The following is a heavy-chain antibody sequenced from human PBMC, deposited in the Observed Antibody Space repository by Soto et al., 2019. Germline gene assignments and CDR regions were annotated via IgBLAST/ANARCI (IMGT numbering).Heavy chain of an antibody. V-gene: IGHV3-23*01. Sequence: PGGSLRLSCAASGFTFRSYAMNWVRQAPGKGLEWVSAISGSAGSTYYADSVKGRFTISRDNSKNTLYLQMNSLRAEDTAVYYCARVYYDFWSGSISRSPWYYFDYWAQGTLVTVSS. J-gene: IGHJ4*02. CDR1: GFTFRSYA. CDR3: ARVYYDFWSGSISRSPWYYFDY. CDR2: ISGSAGST. D-gene: IGHD3-3*01.